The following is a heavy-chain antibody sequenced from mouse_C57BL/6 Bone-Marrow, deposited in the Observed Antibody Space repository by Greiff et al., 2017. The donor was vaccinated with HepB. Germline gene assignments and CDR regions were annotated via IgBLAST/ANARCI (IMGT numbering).Heavy chain of an antibody. V-gene: IGHV1-64*01. CDR2: IHTNSGST. D-gene: IGHD1-1*01. J-gene: IGHJ1*03. CDR1: GYTFTSYW. Sequence: QVQLQQPGAELVKPGASVKLSCKASGYTFTSYWMHWVKQRPGQGLEWIGMIHTNSGSTNYNEKLKSKATLTVDKSSSTAYMQLSSLTSEDSAVYYCARSRHYGSSGDWYFDVWGTGTTVTVSS. CDR3: ARSRHYGSSGDWYFDV.